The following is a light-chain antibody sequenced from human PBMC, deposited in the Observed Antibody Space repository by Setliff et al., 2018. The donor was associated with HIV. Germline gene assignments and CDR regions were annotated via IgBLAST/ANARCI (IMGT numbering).Light chain of an antibody. CDR2: GVT. J-gene: IGLJ1*01. V-gene: IGLV2-14*03. Sequence: SALTQPASVSGSPGQSITTSCTGPSSDIGTSNFVSWYQQHPGKAPKLIIYGVTNRPSGVSNRFSGSKSGNTASLTISGLQAEDEADYYCSSYTSSTPLYVFGIGTKVTVL. CDR3: SSYTSSTPLYV. CDR1: SSDIGTSNF.